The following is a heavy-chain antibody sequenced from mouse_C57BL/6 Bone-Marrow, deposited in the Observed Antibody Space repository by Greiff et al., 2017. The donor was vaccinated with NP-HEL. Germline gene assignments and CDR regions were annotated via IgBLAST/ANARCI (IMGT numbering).Heavy chain of an antibody. CDR3: AREDYDYDDGYFDY. CDR1: GYSITSGYY. D-gene: IGHD2-4*01. CDR2: ISYDGSN. V-gene: IGHV3-6*01. Sequence: ESGPGLVKPSQSLSLTCSVTGYSITSGYYWNWIRQFPGNKLEWMGYISYDGSNNYNPSLKNRISITRDTSKNQFFLKLNSVTTEDTATYYCAREDYDYDDGYFDYWGQGTTLTVSS. J-gene: IGHJ2*01.